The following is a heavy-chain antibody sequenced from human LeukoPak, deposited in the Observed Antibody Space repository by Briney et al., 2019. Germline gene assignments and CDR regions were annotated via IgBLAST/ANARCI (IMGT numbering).Heavy chain of an antibody. CDR1: GFTFDDYG. CDR2: INWNGGST. D-gene: IGHD3-10*01. CDR3: ARIGATMVRGVKVDWFDP. J-gene: IGHJ5*02. V-gene: IGHV3-20*04. Sequence: PGGSLRLSXAASGFTFDDYGMSWVRQAPGKGLEWVSGINWNGGSTGYADSVKGRFTISRDDAKNSLYLQMNSLRAEDTALYYCARIGATMVRGVKVDWFDPWGQGTLVTVSS.